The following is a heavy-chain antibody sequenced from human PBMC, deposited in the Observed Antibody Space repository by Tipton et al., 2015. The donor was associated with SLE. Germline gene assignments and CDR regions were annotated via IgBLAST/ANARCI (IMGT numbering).Heavy chain of an antibody. D-gene: IGHD6-13*01. CDR2: IWYDGSSK. CDR1: GFTFSSYA. J-gene: IGHJ6*03. CDR3: ARHSSNADYMDV. Sequence: SLRLSCAASGFTFSSYAMHWVRQAPGKGLEWVAVIWYDGSSKLYADSVKGRFSVSRDNSKNTLYLQMNSLRAEDTAVYYCARHSSNADYMDVWGKGTTVTVSS. V-gene: IGHV3-33*08.